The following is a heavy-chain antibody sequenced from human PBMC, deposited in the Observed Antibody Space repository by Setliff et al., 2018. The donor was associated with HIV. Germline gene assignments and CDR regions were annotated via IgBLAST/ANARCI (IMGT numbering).Heavy chain of an antibody. CDR2: VCQRGGI. D-gene: IGHD3-3*01. J-gene: IGHJ5*02. CDR3: VRNYEWALGT. CDR1: GDSIDSPHC. Sequence: PSETLSLTCTVSGDSIDSPHCWSWVRQSLEKGLEWIGEVCQRGGINYYPFFWSRAIISMDKPKSHFSLRLTSVTAADTAVYFCVRNYEWALGTWGQGLLVTVSS. V-gene: IGHV4-4*02.